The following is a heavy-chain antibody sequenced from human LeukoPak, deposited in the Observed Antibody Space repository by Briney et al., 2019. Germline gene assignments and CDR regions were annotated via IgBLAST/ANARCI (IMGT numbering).Heavy chain of an antibody. CDR2: ISGSGGST. CDR3: ARFNSGWYGADY. J-gene: IGHJ4*02. V-gene: IGHV3-23*01. Sequence: GGSLRLSCAASGFTFSSYGMSWVRQAPGKGLEWVSAISGSGGSTYYADSVKGRFTISRDNSKNTLYLQMNSLRAEDTAVYYCARFNSGWYGADYWGQGTLVTVSS. D-gene: IGHD6-19*01. CDR1: GFTFSSYG.